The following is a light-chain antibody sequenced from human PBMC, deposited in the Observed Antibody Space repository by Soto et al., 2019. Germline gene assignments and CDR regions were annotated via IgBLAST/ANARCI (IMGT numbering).Light chain of an antibody. J-gene: IGLJ1*01. CDR3: CSYVCSKTYV. V-gene: IGLV2-14*01. Sequence: QSVLTQPASVSGSPGQSITISCTGTRTDVGGYNFVSWYQQHTGKAPKLIIYEVSNRPSGVSNRFSGSKSDNTASLTISGLQAEDDAVYYCCSYVCSKTYVLGTGTKVTVL. CDR1: RTDVGGYNF. CDR2: EVS.